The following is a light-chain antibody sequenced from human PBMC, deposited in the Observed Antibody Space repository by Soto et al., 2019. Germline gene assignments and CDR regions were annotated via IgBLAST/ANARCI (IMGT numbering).Light chain of an antibody. J-gene: IGLJ3*02. CDR2: GNS. Sequence: QSVLTQPPSVSGAPGQRVTISCTGSSSNIGAGYDVHWYQQLPGTAPKLLTYGNSNRPSGVPDRFSGYKSGTSASLAITGLRAEDEADYYCQSYDSSLSGWVFGGGTKLTVL. V-gene: IGLV1-40*01. CDR3: QSYDSSLSGWV. CDR1: SSNIGAGYD.